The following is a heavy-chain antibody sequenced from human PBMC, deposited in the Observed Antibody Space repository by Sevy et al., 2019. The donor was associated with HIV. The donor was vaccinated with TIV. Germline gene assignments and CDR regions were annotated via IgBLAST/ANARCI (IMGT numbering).Heavy chain of an antibody. J-gene: IGHJ6*03. CDR3: ARGMVRPTGYYYYYMDV. CDR1: GGSISSYY. Sequence: SETLSLTCTVSGGSISSYYWSWIRQPAGKGLEWIGRIYTSGSTNYNPSLKSRVTMSVDTSKNQFSLKLSSVTAAATAVYYCARGMVRPTGYYYYYMDVWGKGTTVTVSS. D-gene: IGHD3-10*01. CDR2: IYTSGST. V-gene: IGHV4-4*07.